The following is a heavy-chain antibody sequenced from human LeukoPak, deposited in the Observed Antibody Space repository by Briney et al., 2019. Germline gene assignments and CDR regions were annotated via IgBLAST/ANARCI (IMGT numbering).Heavy chain of an antibody. CDR2: IYDSGST. J-gene: IGHJ3*02. D-gene: IGHD3-10*01. V-gene: IGHV4-39*07. Sequence: PSETLSLTCTVSGGSISSSSYKWGWMRQPPGKGLEWIGSIYDSGSTYYNPSLKSRVTISVDTSKNQFSLKLSSVTPADTAVYYCARTAGGAPPDAFDIWGQGTMVTVSS. CDR1: GGSISSSSYK. CDR3: ARTAGGAPPDAFDI.